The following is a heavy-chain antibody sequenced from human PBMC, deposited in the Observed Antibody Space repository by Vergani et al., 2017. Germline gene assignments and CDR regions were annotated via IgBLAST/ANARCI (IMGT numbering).Heavy chain of an antibody. D-gene: IGHD2-2*01. CDR2: INSKGNGGTT. CDR3: TTAAQEVTRRAMDY. CDR1: GFDFNKAW. Sequence: EVQLVESGGGLVKPGGSLRLSCAASGFDFNKAWMSWVRQAPGKGLEWVGRINSKGNGGTTDFAAPVQGRFTISRDDSKNTLYLKMKSLKTEDTGVYYCTTAAQEVTRRAMDYWGQGTLVIVSP. V-gene: IGHV3-15*01. J-gene: IGHJ4*02.